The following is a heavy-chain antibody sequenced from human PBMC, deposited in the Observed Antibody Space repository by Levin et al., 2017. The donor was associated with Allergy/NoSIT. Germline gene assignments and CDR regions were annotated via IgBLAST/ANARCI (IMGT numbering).Heavy chain of an antibody. CDR2: IIPIFGTA. J-gene: IGHJ5*02. CDR3: ARGPAPEYSSSWNWFDP. CDR1: GGTFSSYA. V-gene: IGHV1-69*13. Sequence: WASVKVSCKASGGTFSSYAISWVRQAPGQGLEWMGGIIPIFGTANYAQKFQGRVTITADESTSTAYMELSSLRSEDTAVYYCARGPAPEYSSSWNWFDPWGQGTLVTVSS. D-gene: IGHD6-6*01.